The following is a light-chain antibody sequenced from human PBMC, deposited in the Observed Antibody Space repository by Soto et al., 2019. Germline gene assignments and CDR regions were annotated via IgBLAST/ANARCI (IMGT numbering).Light chain of an antibody. CDR1: KNDIGVYDF. J-gene: IGLJ1*01. V-gene: IGLV2-8*01. CDR2: EVV. CDR3: KSYAGSNTYV. Sequence: QSVLTQPPSASGSPGQSVTISCTGTKNDIGVYDFVSWYQHHPGKAPRLIIYEVVQRPSGVPDRFSGSKSGNTASLTVSRLQAAGEADYFCKSYAGSNTYVFGSGTKVTVL.